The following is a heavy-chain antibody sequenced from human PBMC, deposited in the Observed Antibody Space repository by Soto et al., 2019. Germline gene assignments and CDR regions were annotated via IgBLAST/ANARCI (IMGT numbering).Heavy chain of an antibody. Sequence: ASVKVSCKASGYTFTSYGISWVRQAPGQGLEWMGWISGYNGKTNYAQKVQDRVTMTTDTSTSTVYMELRSLRSDDTAVYYCAREGDVTYYYYGMDVWGQGTTVPV. D-gene: IGHD2-21*02. CDR2: ISGYNGKT. CDR3: AREGDVTYYYYGMDV. V-gene: IGHV1-18*01. CDR1: GYTFTSYG. J-gene: IGHJ6*02.